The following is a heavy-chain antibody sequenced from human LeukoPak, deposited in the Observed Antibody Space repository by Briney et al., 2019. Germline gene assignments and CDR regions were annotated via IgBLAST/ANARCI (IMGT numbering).Heavy chain of an antibody. V-gene: IGHV3-33*01. CDR1: GFTFSSYG. CDR3: AREYYYDSSGPTYDY. CDR2: IWYDGSNK. J-gene: IGHJ4*02. Sequence: GGSLRLSCAASGFTFSSYGMHWVRQAPGKGLEWVAVIWYDGSNKYYADSVKGRFTISRDNSKNTLYLQMNSLRAEDMAVYYCAREYYYDSSGPTYDYWGQGTPVTISS. D-gene: IGHD3-22*01.